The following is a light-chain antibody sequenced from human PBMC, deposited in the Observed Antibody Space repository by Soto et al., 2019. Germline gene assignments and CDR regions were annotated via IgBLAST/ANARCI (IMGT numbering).Light chain of an antibody. CDR1: QSLLHSNGNIY. Sequence: DIVLTQSPLSLPVTPGEPASISCRSSQSLLHSNGNIYLDWYLQKPGQSPQLLIYLGSIRASGVPDRFSGSGSGTDFTLKFTRVEAEDVGVYYCMQAVQTPRTFGQGTKVEIK. CDR2: LGS. J-gene: IGKJ1*01. CDR3: MQAVQTPRT. V-gene: IGKV2-28*01.